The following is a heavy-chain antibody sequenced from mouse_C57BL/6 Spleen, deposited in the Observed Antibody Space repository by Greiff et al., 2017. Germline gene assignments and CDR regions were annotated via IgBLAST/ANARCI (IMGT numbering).Heavy chain of an antibody. CDR3: ARDDYFDY. Sequence: VQLQQPGAELVKPGASVKLSCKASGYTFTSYWMHWVKQRPGKGLEWIGRIYPGDGDTNYNGKFKGKATLTADKSSSTAYMQLSSLTSEDSAVYFCARDDYFDYWGQGTTLTVSA. CDR1: GYTFTSYW. D-gene: IGHD2-3*01. J-gene: IGHJ2*01. V-gene: IGHV1-82*01. CDR2: IYPGDGDT.